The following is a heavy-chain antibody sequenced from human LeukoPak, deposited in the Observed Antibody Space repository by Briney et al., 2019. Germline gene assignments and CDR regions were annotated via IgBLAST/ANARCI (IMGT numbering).Heavy chain of an antibody. V-gene: IGHV1-2*02. CDR2: INPNSGGT. CDR1: GYTFTGYY. Sequence: ASVKVSCRASGYTFTGYYMHWVRQAPGQGVEWMGWINPNSGGTNYAQKFQGRVTMTRDTSISTAYMELSRLRSDDTAVYYCARVIFVAAAFDYWGQGTLVTVSS. CDR3: ARVIFVAAAFDY. J-gene: IGHJ4*02. D-gene: IGHD6-19*01.